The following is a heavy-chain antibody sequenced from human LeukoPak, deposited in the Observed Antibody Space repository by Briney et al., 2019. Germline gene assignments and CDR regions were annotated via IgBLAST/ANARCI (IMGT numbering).Heavy chain of an antibody. D-gene: IGHD3-22*01. CDR2: IYYNGSP. CDR3: ARDSRSYERSGYYHFDY. Sequence: PSETLSLTCTVSGGSVSTDSYYWNWIRQPPGKGLEWIGYIYYNGSPNYNPSLKSRVTMSQDTSKNQFSLKLTSVTAADTAVYYCARDSRSYERSGYYHFDYWGQGSLVTVSS. CDR1: GGSVSTDSYY. J-gene: IGHJ4*02. V-gene: IGHV4-61*01.